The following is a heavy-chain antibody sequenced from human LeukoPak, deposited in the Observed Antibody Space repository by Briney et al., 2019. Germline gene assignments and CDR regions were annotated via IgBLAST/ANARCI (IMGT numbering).Heavy chain of an antibody. CDR1: GYIFSDYY. Sequence: ASVKVSCKASGYIFSDYYVHWVRQAPGQGLEWMAWIKPNNGGTTFAQKFRGRVTLTRDTSISTAYMQLSGLRSEDTAMYYCAREAGGVSDYWGQGTLVTVSS. V-gene: IGHV1-2*02. CDR2: IKPNNGGT. D-gene: IGHD2-8*02. J-gene: IGHJ4*02. CDR3: AREAGGVSDY.